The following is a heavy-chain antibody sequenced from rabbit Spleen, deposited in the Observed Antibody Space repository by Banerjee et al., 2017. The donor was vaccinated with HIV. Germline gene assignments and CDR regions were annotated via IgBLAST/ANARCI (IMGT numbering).Heavy chain of an antibody. J-gene: IGHJ4*01. Sequence: QQQLEESGGGLVKPGGTLTLTCTASGFSFSRRYYMCWVRQAPGKGLEWIACIYAGGSDDTYYANWAKGRFTISKTSSTTVTLQMTSLTVADTATYFCARDDGDYGGEDNLWGPGTLVTVS. V-gene: IGHV1S45*01. CDR2: IYAGGSDDT. CDR1: GFSFSRRYY. CDR3: ARDDGDYGGEDNL. D-gene: IGHD2-1*01.